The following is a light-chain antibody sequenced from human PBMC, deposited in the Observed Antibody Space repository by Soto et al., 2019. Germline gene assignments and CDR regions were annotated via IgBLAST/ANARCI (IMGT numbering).Light chain of an antibody. J-gene: IGKJ1*01. CDR3: QQYGSSAWT. CDR2: GAS. Sequence: EIVLTQSPGTLSLSPGERATLSCRASQSVSSSYLAWYQQKPGQAPRLLIYGASSRATGIPDRFSGSGSGKDFTLTISRLEPEDFAVYYGQQYGSSAWTFGQWTKVEIK. CDR1: QSVSSSY. V-gene: IGKV3-20*01.